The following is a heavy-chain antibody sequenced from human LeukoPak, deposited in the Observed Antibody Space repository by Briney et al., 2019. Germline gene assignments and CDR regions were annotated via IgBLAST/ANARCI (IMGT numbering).Heavy chain of an antibody. D-gene: IGHD5-18*01. Sequence: GPVKVSCKGFGYTFTRYYIKWGRQGTGQGVEWVGWVNPNSGNTGYAQKFQGRVTMTRNTSISTAYMELSSLRSEDTAVYYCARRCVDTAMANYYYYYMDVWGKGTTVTISS. CDR2: VNPNSGNT. CDR3: ARRCVDTAMANYYYYYMDV. J-gene: IGHJ6*03. CDR1: GYTFTRYY. V-gene: IGHV1-8*01.